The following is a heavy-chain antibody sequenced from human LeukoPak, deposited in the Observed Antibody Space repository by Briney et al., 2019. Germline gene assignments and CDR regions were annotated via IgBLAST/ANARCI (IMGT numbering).Heavy chain of an antibody. J-gene: IGHJ5*02. V-gene: IGHV4-59*01. D-gene: IGHD1-14*01. CDR1: GGSISSDY. CDR3: ARTGLKPLGEFNA. CDR2: IYYSGST. Sequence: SETLSLTCTISGGSISSDYWSWIRQPPGKGLEWIGYIYYSGSTNYNPSLKSRVTISIDTSKNQFSLKLSSVTAADTAVYYCARTGLKPLGEFNAWGQGTLVTVST.